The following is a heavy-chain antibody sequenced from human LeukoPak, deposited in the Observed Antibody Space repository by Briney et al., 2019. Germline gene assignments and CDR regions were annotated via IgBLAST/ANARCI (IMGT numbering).Heavy chain of an antibody. Sequence: PGGSLRLSCAASGFTFSSYAMHWVRQAPGKGLEWVAVISYDGSNKYYADSVKGRFTISRDNSKNTLYLQMNSLRAEDTAVYYCAREADREYSYGYDYWGQGTLVTVSS. CDR1: GFTFSSYA. V-gene: IGHV3-30-3*01. CDR2: ISYDGSNK. CDR3: AREADREYSYGYDY. D-gene: IGHD5-18*01. J-gene: IGHJ4*02.